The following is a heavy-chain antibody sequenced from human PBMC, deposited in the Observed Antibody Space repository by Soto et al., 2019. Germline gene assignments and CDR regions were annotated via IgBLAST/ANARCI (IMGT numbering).Heavy chain of an antibody. CDR2: INPNNGGT. D-gene: IGHD3-10*01. CDR3: ARVRASGQLLSFDP. V-gene: IGHV1-2*02. Sequence: VPVTVSCTASGYTFPGTYLHWMRQALGQHLEWMGWINPNNGGTNYAQKFQGRVTMTLNMSITTAYSELTRLTIDDTAVYYCARVRASGQLLSFDPWGQGTRVTVSS. CDR1: GYTFPGTY. J-gene: IGHJ5*02.